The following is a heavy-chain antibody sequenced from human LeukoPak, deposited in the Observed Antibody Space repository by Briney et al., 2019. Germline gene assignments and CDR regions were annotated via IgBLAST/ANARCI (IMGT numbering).Heavy chain of an antibody. Sequence: SETLSLTCAVYGGSFSGYYWSWVRQPPGKGLEWIGYIYYSGSTNYNPSLKSRVTISVDTPKNQFSLKLSSVTAPDTAVYYSARHYPYGGKNQYFQHWGQGTLVTVSS. V-gene: IGHV4-59*08. J-gene: IGHJ1*01. CDR3: ARHYPYGGKNQYFQH. CDR1: GGSFSGYY. D-gene: IGHD4-23*01. CDR2: IYYSGST.